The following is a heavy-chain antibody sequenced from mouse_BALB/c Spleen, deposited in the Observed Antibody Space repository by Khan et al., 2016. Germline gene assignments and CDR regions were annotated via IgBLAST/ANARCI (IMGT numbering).Heavy chain of an antibody. CDR2: ISYSGST. V-gene: IGHV3-2*02. J-gene: IGHJ4*01. CDR3: ARTPTAYYAMDY. CDR1: GYSITSDYA. Sequence: EVQLQESGPGLVKPSQSLSLTCTVTGYSITSDYAWNWIRQFPGNKLEWMGYISYSGSTRYYPSLKSRSSITRDTSKNQYFLQLNSVTTEDTATYYCARTPTAYYAMDYWGQGTSVTVSS. D-gene: IGHD1-2*01.